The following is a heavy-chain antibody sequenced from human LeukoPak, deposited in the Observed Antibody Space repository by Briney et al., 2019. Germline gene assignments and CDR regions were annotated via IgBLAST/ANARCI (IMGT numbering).Heavy chain of an antibody. D-gene: IGHD3-10*01. J-gene: IGHJ5*02. CDR3: ARGFGGALRVYWFXP. V-gene: IGHV4-34*01. CDR2: INHSGST. Sequence: SETLSLTCAVYGVSFSGYYWSWIRQPPGKGLEGIGEINHSGSTNYNPSLKSRVTISVDTSKNQFSLKLSSVPAADTAVYYCARGFGGALRVYWFXPXXXGTLVTV. CDR1: GVSFSGYY.